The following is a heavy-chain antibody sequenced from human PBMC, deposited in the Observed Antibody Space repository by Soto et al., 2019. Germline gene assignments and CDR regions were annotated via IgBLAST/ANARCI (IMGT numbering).Heavy chain of an antibody. CDR2: IIPILGIA. V-gene: IGHV1-69*04. Sequence: ASVKVSCKASGGTFSSYTISWVRQAPGQGLEWMGRIIPILGIANYAQKFQGRVTITADKSTSTAYMEPSSLRSEDTAVYYCARDRSSSTHYYYYMDVWGKGTTVTVSS. CDR1: GGTFSSYT. D-gene: IGHD6-13*01. CDR3: ARDRSSSTHYYYYMDV. J-gene: IGHJ6*03.